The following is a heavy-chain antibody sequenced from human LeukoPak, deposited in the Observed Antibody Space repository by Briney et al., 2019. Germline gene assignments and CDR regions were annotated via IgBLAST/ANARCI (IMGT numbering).Heavy chain of an antibody. CDR2: IYTSGST. CDR3: ARSRYRSGSVDY. D-gene: IGHD6-19*01. V-gene: IGHV4-61*02. CDR1: GGSISSGSYY. Sequence: SQTLSLTCTVSGGSISSGSYYWSWIRQPAGKGLEWIGRIYTSGSTNYNPSLKSRVTISVDTSKNQFSLKLSSVTAADTAVYYCARSRYRSGSVDYWGQGTLVTVSS. J-gene: IGHJ4*02.